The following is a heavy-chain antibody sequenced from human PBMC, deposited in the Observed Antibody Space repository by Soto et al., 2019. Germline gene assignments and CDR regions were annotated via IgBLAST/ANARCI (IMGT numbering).Heavy chain of an antibody. CDR2: IYHSGST. CDR1: GGSISSSNW. CDR3: ARGGGEYEGLWY. J-gene: IGHJ4*02. Sequence: QVQLQESGPGLVKPSWTLSLTCAVSGGSISSSNWWSWVRQPPGKGLEWIGEIYHSGSTNYNPSLTRRVGISIDKSKNQFSLDLSSPIVADTAVYYCARGGGEYEGLWYSGRGGLVTVS. V-gene: IGHV4-4*02. D-gene: IGHD2-21*01.